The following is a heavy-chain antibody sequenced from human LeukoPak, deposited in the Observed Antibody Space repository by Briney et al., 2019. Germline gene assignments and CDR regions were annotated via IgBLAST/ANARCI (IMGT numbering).Heavy chain of an antibody. CDR3: TRIPPDAGWFDP. J-gene: IGHJ5*02. V-gene: IGHV3-49*03. D-gene: IGHD1-14*01. CDR1: GFTFGDYA. Sequence: PGGSLRLSCSASGFTFGDYALTWFRQAPGKGLEWVGIIRSKAYSGAADYAASVKGRFIISRDDSKSIAYLQMNSLQIDDTAVYYCTRIPPDAGWFDPWGQGTLVTVSS. CDR2: IRSKAYSGAA.